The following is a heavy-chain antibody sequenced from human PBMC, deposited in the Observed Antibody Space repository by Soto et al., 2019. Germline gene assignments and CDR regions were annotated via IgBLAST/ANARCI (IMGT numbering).Heavy chain of an antibody. V-gene: IGHV3-23*01. D-gene: IGHD3-10*01. CDR1: GCTFSSYA. CDR3: AKDLGSYPGSPAAFYT. Sequence: GGSLRLSCAASGCTFSSYAMSWVRQAPGKGLEWVSAISGSGGSTYYADSVKGRFTISRDNSKNTLYLQMNSLRAEDTAVYYCAKDLGSYPGSPAAFYTCGQETLVTVAS. J-gene: IGHJ3*02. CDR2: ISGSGGST.